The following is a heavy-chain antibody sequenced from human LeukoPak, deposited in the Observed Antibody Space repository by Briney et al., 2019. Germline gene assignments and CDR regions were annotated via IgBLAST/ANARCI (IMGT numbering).Heavy chain of an antibody. D-gene: IGHD7-27*01. V-gene: IGHV3-23*01. J-gene: IGHJ6*03. CDR2: ISGSGGGT. CDR1: GFTFSSSA. Sequence: GGSLRLSCAASGFTFSSSAMNWVRQAPGKGLEWVSAISGSGGGTYYGDSVKGRFTISRDNSKNTLYLQMNSLRAEDTAVYYCAKSAVPGPLGYMDVWGKGTTVTVSS. CDR3: AKSAVPGPLGYMDV.